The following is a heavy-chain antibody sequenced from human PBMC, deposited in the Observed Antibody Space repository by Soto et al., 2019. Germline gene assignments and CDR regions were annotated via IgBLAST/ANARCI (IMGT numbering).Heavy chain of an antibody. V-gene: IGHV3-23*01. CDR3: AKDPYYFGSWSFYNPTRFGY. J-gene: IGHJ4*02. CDR2: LSGSGGST. D-gene: IGHD3-10*01. CDR1: GFHFRSYG. Sequence: EVQLLESGGGLVQPGGSLRLSCAASGFHFRSYGMSWVRQAPGKGLEWVSGLSGSGGSTYYADSVKGRFTISIDISKNSLYLQMNSLRAKDTAIYFCAKDPYYFGSWSFYNPTRFGYWGQGTLVIVSS.